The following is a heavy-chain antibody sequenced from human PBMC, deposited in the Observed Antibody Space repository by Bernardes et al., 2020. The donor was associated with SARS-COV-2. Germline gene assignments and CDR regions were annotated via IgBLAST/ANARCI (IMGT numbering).Heavy chain of an antibody. Sequence: ASVKVSCKASGYTFTSYGISWVRQAPGQGLEWMGWISAYNGNTNYAQKLQGRVTMTTDTSTSTAYMELRSLRSDDTAVYYFARDEQTLGYYYYGMDVWGQGTTVTVSS. CDR2: ISAYNGNT. J-gene: IGHJ6*02. CDR1: GYTFTSYG. CDR3: ARDEQTLGYYYYGMDV. V-gene: IGHV1-18*01.